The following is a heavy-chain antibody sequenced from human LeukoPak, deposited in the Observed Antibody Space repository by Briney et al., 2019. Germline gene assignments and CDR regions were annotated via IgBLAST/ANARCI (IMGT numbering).Heavy chain of an antibody. CDR3: TRSYNRNYYGLDV. CDR1: GFTFSSYG. D-gene: IGHD1-14*01. V-gene: IGHV3-30*03. Sequence: GSLRLSCAASGFTFSSYGMHWVRQAPGKGLEWVAVISYDGSNKYYADSVKGRFTIPRDNAKNMLYLQMNSLRVEDTAVYSCTRSYNRNYYGLDVWGQGTTVTVSS. J-gene: IGHJ6*02. CDR2: ISYDGSNK.